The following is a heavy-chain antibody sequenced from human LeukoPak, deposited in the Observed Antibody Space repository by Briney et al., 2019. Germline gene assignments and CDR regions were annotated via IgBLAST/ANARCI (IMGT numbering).Heavy chain of an antibody. CDR1: GFTFSSYG. J-gene: IGHJ4*02. CDR3: ARVGYYYDSYDY. CDR2: IRYDGSNK. V-gene: IGHV3-30*02. Sequence: GGSLRLSCAASGFTFSSYGMHWVRQAPGKGLEWVAFIRYDGSNKYYADSVKGRFTISRDNSKNTLYLQMNSLRAEDTAVYYCARVGYYYDSYDYWGQGTLVTVSS. D-gene: IGHD3-22*01.